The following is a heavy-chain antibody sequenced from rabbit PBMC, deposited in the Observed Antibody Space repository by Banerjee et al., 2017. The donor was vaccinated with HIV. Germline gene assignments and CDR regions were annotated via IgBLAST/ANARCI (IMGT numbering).Heavy chain of an antibody. V-gene: IGHV1S45*01. CDR2: IYAGSSGST. CDR1: GFSFSSSYW. J-gene: IGHJ4*01. D-gene: IGHD4-1*01. CDR3: ARDLAGVIGWNFDL. Sequence: QEQLEESGGDLVKPEGSLTLTCTASGFSFSSSYWICWVRRAPGKGLEWIACIYAGSSGSTYYASWAKGPFTISKTSSTTVTLQMTSLTAADTATYFCARDLAGVIGWNFDLWGQGTLVTVS.